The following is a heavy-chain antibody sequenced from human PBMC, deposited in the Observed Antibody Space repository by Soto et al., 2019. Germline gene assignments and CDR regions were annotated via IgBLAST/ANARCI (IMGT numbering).Heavy chain of an antibody. CDR2: IYHSGST. J-gene: IGHJ4*02. V-gene: IGHV4-4*02. CDR3: ARLRGVIVKEH. CDR1: GGSISSSNW. D-gene: IGHD3-16*02. Sequence: PSETLSLTCAVSGGSISSSNWWSWVRQPPGKGLEWIGEIYHSGSTNYNPSLKCRVTISVDKSKNQFSLKLSSVTAADTAVYYCARLRGVIVKEHWGQGTLVTVSS.